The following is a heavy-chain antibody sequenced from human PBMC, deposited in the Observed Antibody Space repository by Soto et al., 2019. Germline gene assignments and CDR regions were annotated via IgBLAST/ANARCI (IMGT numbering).Heavy chain of an antibody. CDR3: AKVGSGWYYFDY. J-gene: IGHJ4*02. D-gene: IGHD6-19*01. CDR2: MSGSGAST. CDR1: GFTFSNYP. V-gene: IGHV3-23*01. Sequence: GGSLRLSCAASGFTFSNYPMSWVRQAPGKGLEWVSGMSGSGASTYYADSVKGRFTISRDNSKNTLYLQMNSLRGEDTAIYYCAKVGSGWYYFDYWGQGTLVTVSS.